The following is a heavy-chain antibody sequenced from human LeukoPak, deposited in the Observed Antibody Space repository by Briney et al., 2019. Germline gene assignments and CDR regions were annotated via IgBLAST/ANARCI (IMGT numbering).Heavy chain of an antibody. J-gene: IGHJ5*02. CDR1: GGSISSGGYY. V-gene: IGHV4-31*03. CDR2: IYYSGST. D-gene: IGHD2-15*01. CDR3: ARVMVVAATQGNWRFDP. Sequence: SETLSLTCTVSGGSISSGGYYWSWIRQHPGKGLEWIGYIYYSGSTYYNPSLKSRVTISVDTSKNQFSLKLSSVTAADTAVYYCARVMVVAATQGNWRFDPWGQGTLVTVSS.